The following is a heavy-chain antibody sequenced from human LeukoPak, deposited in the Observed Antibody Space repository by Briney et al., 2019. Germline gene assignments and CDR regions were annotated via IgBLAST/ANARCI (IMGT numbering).Heavy chain of an antibody. CDR1: GYTFTSYD. J-gene: IGHJ3*02. V-gene: IGHV1-8*01. D-gene: IGHD3-9*01. CDR3: ARSYYDILTGYPSGAFDI. CDR2: MNPNSGST. Sequence: WASVKVSCKASGYTFTSYDINWVRQATGQGLEWMGWMNPNSGSTGYAQKFQGRVTMTRNTSISTAYMELSSLRSEDTAVYYCARSYYDILTGYPSGAFDIWGQGTMVTVSS.